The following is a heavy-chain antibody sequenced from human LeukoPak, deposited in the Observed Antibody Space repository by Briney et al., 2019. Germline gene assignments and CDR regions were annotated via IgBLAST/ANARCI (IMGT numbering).Heavy chain of an antibody. CDR3: ARRRITMVRGVPRRAYNWFDP. CDR2: INPTGGST. J-gene: IGHJ5*02. Sequence: GASVKVSCKASGYTFTSYYMHWVRQAPGQGLEWMGLINPTGGSTGYAQKFQGRVTMTRNTSISTAYMELSSLRSEDTAVYYCARRRITMVRGVPRRAYNWFDPWGQGTLVTVSS. V-gene: IGHV1-46*01. CDR1: GYTFTSYY. D-gene: IGHD3-10*01.